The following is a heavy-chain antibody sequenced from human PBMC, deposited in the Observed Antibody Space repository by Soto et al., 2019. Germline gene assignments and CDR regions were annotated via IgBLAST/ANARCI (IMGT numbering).Heavy chain of an antibody. CDR2: ITWDSGKV. V-gene: IGHV3-9*01. J-gene: IGHJ4*02. Sequence: EVRLVESGGGLVQPGRSLRLSCVVSGFVFDDYAMHWVRQAPGKGLEWVSGITWDSGKVGYGASVKGRFTISRDNAKNSLYLQMNSLKAEDTALYYCAKDGDGGNSDYWGQGTLVTVSS. CDR1: GFVFDDYA. CDR3: AKDGDGGNSDY. D-gene: IGHD2-21*02.